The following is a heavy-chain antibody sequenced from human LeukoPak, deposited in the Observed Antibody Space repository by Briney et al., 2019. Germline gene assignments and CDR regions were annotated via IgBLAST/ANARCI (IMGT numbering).Heavy chain of an antibody. CDR3: ARDLSGAYFDY. CDR2: IYYSGST. Sequence: PSETLSLTCTVSGGSISSYYWSWIRQPPGKGLEWIGYIYYSGSTNYNPSLKSRVTISVDTSKNQFSPKLSSVTAADTAVYYCARDLSGAYFDYWGQGTLVTVSS. J-gene: IGHJ4*02. CDR1: GGSISSYY. D-gene: IGHD4-17*01. V-gene: IGHV4-59*01.